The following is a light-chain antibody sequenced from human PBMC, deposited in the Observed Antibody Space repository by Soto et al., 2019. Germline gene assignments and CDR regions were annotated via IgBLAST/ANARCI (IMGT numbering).Light chain of an antibody. V-gene: IGLV2-8*01. CDR3: SSYAGSAGV. Sequence: LTQPPSASGSPGQSVTISCTGTSSDVGGYNYVSWYQQHPGKAPKLMIYEVSKRPSGVPDRFSGSKSGNTASLTVSGLQAEDEADYYCSSYAGSAGVFGTGTKVTVL. CDR1: SSDVGGYNY. J-gene: IGLJ1*01. CDR2: EVS.